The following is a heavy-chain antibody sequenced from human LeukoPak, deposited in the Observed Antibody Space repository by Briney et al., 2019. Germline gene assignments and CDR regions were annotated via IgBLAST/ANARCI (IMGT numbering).Heavy chain of an antibody. J-gene: IGHJ4*02. CDR2: IYNSGCT. CDR3: ARFSSSTWAFDF. CDR1: GGSISGYY. V-gene: IGHV4-59*08. Sequence: PETPSLTCTVSGGSISGYYWSWIRQSPGKGLEWIAYIYNSGCTNYNPSLKSRVTISVDTSKNQLSLNLNSVTAADTAVYYCARFSSSTWAFDFWGQGTLV. D-gene: IGHD6-13*01.